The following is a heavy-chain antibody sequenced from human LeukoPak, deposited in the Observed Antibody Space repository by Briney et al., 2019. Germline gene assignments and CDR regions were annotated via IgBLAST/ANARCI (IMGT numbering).Heavy chain of an antibody. J-gene: IGHJ3*02. CDR1: GGSISSYY. CDR2: IYHSGST. V-gene: IGHV4-59*08. CDR3: ANLYSGRGAFDI. Sequence: SETLSLTCTVSGGSISSYYWSWIRQPPGEGLEWIGFIYHSGSTNYNPSLKSRVTISVDTSTNQFSLKMKSVTAADTAVYYCANLYSGRGAFDIWGQGTMVTVSS. D-gene: IGHD1-26*01.